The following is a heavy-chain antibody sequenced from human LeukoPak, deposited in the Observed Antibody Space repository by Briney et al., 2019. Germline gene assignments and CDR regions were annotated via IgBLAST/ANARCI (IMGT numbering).Heavy chain of an antibody. V-gene: IGHV1-46*01. CDR3: ARDFPTTDIVVVPAAIGDNYHYYGMDV. CDR1: GYTFTSYY. J-gene: IGHJ6*02. D-gene: IGHD2-2*01. Sequence: GASVKVSCKASGYTFTSYYMHWVRQAPGQGLEWMGIINPSGGSTSYAQKFQGRVTMTRDTSTSTVYMELSSLRSEDTAVYYCARDFPTTDIVVVPAAIGDNYHYYGMDVWGQGTTVTVSS. CDR2: INPSGGST.